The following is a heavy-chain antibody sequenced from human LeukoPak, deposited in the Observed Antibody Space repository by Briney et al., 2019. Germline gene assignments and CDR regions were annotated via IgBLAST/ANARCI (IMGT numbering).Heavy chain of an antibody. D-gene: IGHD5-24*01. Sequence: PGGSLRLSCAASGITFSSYAMTWVRQAPGKGLEWVANIKEDGSEKVYVDSLKGRFTISRDNAKNALYLQMNSLRVEDTAVYYCARDGEMATNPYYFDYWGQGTLVTVSS. V-gene: IGHV3-7*01. CDR2: IKEDGSEK. CDR3: ARDGEMATNPYYFDY. J-gene: IGHJ4*02. CDR1: GITFSSYA.